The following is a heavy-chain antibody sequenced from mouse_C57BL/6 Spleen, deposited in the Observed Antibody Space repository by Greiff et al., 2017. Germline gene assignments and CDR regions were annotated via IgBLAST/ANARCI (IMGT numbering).Heavy chain of an antibody. V-gene: IGHV1-15*01. CDR1: GYTFTDYE. Sequence: QVHVKQSGAELVRPGASVTLSCKASGYTFTDYEMHWVKQTPVHGLEWIGAIDPETGGTAYNQKFKGKAILTADKSSSTAYMELRSLTSEDSAVYYCTRSIYYYCYFDYWGQGTTLTVSS. CDR3: TRSIYYYCYFDY. CDR2: IDPETGGT. D-gene: IGHD1-1*01. J-gene: IGHJ2*01.